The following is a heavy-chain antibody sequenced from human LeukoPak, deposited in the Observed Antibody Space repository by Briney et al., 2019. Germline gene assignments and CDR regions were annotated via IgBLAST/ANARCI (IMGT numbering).Heavy chain of an antibody. CDR2: IIPIFGTA. J-gene: IGHJ6*03. D-gene: IGHD3-10*01. V-gene: IGHV1-69*01. Sequence: SVKVSCKASGGTFSSYAINWVRQAPGQGLEWLGGIIPIFGTANYAQKFQGRVTITADESTSTAYMELSSLRSEDTAVYYCARVVRGVDTYYYYYYYMDVWAKGPRSPSP. CDR1: GGTFSSYA. CDR3: ARVVRGVDTYYYYYYYMDV.